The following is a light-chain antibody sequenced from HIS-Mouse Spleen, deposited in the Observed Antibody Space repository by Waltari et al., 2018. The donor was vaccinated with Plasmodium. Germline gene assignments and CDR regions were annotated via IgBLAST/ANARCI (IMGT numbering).Light chain of an antibody. CDR3: QQRSNWPFT. Sequence: EIVMTQSPATLSVSPGERATLSCRASQSVSSNLAWYQQKPGQAPRLLIYGASTRATGIPARFSGSGSGTDFTLTISSLEPEDFAVYYCQQRSNWPFTFGPGPKWISN. CDR2: GAS. V-gene: IGKV3-15*01. CDR1: QSVSSN. J-gene: IGKJ3*01.